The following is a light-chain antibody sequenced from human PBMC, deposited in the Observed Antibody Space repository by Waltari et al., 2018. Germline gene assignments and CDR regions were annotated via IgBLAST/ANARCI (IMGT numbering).Light chain of an antibody. CDR2: DDS. CDR1: FSDVGAYNY. CDR3: SSYTTRGTWV. V-gene: IGLV2-14*03. J-gene: IGLJ3*02. Sequence: QSALTQPASVSGSPGQSITLSCTGAFSDVGAYNYVSWYRQLPGEAPKLLIYDDSHRPSGVSDRLSGSKSGNTASLTISGPQPEDEADYFCSSYTTRGTWVFGGGTKLTVL.